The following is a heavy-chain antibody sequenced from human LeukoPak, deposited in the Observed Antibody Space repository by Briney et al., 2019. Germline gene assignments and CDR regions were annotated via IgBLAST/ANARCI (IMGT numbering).Heavy chain of an antibody. Sequence: GGSLRLSCAASGFTFSSYGMHWVRQAPGKGLEWVAVISYDGSNKYYADSVKGRFIISRDNSKNTLYLQMNSLRVEDTAVYYCATGRWLRLFDYWGQGTLVTVSS. V-gene: IGHV3-30*03. CDR2: ISYDGSNK. J-gene: IGHJ4*02. D-gene: IGHD5-24*01. CDR1: GFTFSSYG. CDR3: ATGRWLRLFDY.